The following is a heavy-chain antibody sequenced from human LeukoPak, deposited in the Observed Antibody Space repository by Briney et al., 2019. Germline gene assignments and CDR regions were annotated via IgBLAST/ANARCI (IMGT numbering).Heavy chain of an antibody. CDR3: ARVQHAYYDSVGAFDI. CDR1: GGSFSSGSYY. CDR2: IYYSGST. Sequence: SETLSLTCTVSGGSFSSGSYYWSWVRQPPGKGLEWLGYIYYSGSTNYNPSLKSRVTISVDTSKNQFSLKLSSVTAADTAVYYCARVQHAYYDSVGAFDIWGQGTMVTVSS. J-gene: IGHJ3*02. D-gene: IGHD3-22*01. V-gene: IGHV4-61*01.